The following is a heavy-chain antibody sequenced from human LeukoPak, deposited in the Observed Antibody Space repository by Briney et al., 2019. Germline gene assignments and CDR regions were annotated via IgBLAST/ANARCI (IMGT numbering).Heavy chain of an antibody. CDR2: ISPLLGAS. J-gene: IGHJ4*02. V-gene: IGHV1-69*01. Sequence: SVTVSCTASGGTFSDYVISWVRQAPGQGLNWMGGISPLLGASKHTQNFHDRVTITADASTTTAYMELSDLRSADTAVYYCATYDVLTGFEYWGQGTLVTVSS. CDR3: ATYDVLTGFEY. CDR1: GGTFSDYV. D-gene: IGHD3-9*01.